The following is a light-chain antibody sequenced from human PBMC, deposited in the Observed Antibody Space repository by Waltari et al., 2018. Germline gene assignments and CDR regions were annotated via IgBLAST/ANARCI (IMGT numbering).Light chain of an antibody. J-gene: IGKJ4*01. V-gene: IGKV3-11*01. CDR3: QQRSNWSGLT. CDR1: QSVSSY. Sequence: EIVLTQSPATLSLSPGERATLSCRASQSVSSYLAWYQQKPAQAPRLLIYDASNRATGIPARFSGSGSGTDFTLTISSLEPEDFAVYYCQQRSNWSGLTFGGGTKVEIK. CDR2: DAS.